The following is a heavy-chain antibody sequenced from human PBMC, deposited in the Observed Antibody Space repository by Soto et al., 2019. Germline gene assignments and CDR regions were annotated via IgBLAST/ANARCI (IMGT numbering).Heavy chain of an antibody. J-gene: IGHJ4*02. D-gene: IGHD6-6*01. CDR2: IIPMFDIL. Sequence: AVNVSCKASGCTFGNKSISWGRQAPGPGLAWMGGIIPMFDILHFARKFPVRVTITADEFTRTAYMELSSLRSEDTGVYDCAREAEHEYFGYWGQGTLVTVSS. CDR3: AREAEHEYFGY. V-gene: IGHV1-69*13. CDR1: GCTFGNKS.